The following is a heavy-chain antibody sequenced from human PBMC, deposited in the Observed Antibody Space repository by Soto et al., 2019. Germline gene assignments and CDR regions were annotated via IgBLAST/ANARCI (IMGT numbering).Heavy chain of an antibody. J-gene: IGHJ4*02. CDR1: GFTFSSYS. V-gene: IGHV3-21*01. D-gene: IGHD1-7*01. CDR3: ARDGNWNYDY. CDR2: ISSSSSYI. Sequence: GGSLRLSCAASGFTFSSYSMNWVRQAPGKGLEWVSSISSSSSYIYYADSVKGRFTISRDNAKNSLYLQMISLRAEDTAVYYCARDGNWNYDYWGQGTLVTVSS.